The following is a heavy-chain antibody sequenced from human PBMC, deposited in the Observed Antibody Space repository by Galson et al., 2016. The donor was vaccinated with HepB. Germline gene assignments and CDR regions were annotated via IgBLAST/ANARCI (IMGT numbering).Heavy chain of an antibody. J-gene: IGHJ4*02. CDR2: IKQGGSEK. Sequence: SLRLSCAASGFTFSMYWMSWVRQAPGKGLEWVANIKQGGSEKYYVESVRGRFTISRDNAKNSLFLQMNSLRAEDTAVYYCARDRRGSGWYIDYWGQGTLVIVSS. CDR1: GFTFSMYW. V-gene: IGHV3-7*01. D-gene: IGHD6-19*01. CDR3: ARDRRGSGWYIDY.